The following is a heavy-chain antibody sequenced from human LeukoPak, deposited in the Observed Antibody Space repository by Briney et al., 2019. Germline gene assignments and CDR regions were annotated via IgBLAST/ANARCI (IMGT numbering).Heavy chain of an antibody. Sequence: GGSLRLSCAGDGFTFSGYWMSWVRQAPGKGLEWVANIKEVGSEKNYVDSVKGRFTISRDNAKNSLYMQMNSLRAEDTAVYYCAREANWYVSHWGQGTLVTVSS. J-gene: IGHJ4*02. CDR3: AREANWYVSH. CDR1: GFTFSGYW. V-gene: IGHV3-7*03. CDR2: IKEVGSEK. D-gene: IGHD1-1*01.